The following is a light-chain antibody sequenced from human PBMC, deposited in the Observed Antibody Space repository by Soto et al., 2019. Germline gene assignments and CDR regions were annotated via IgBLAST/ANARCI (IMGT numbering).Light chain of an antibody. CDR1: SSDVGAYNY. CDR3: ISYTSDDVRYV. Sequence: QSALTQPASVSGSPGQSITISCTGTSSDVGAYNYVSWYQQHPGKAPKLMIYEVSHRPSGVSNRFSGSKSGNTASLTISGLQSEDEADYYCISYTSDDVRYVFGTGTKLTVL. J-gene: IGLJ1*01. V-gene: IGLV2-14*01. CDR2: EVS.